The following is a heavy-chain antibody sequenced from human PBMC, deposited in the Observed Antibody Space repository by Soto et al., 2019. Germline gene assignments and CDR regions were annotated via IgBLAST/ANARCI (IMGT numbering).Heavy chain of an antibody. CDR1: GGSISSGCYY. V-gene: IGHV4-39*01. J-gene: IGHJ4*02. CDR2: IYYNGST. Sequence: SETLSLTCAVSGGSISSGCYYWGWIRQPPGKGLEWIGNIYYNGSTYYNPSLKSRVTISMDTSKNQFSLKLHSVTAADTAVYHCARRSVGRCYNWWGQGTLVTVSS. D-gene: IGHD1-1*01. CDR3: ARRSVGRCYNW.